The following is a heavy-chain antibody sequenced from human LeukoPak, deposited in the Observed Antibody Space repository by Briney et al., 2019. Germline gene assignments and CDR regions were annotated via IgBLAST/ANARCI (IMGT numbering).Heavy chain of an antibody. D-gene: IGHD3/OR15-3a*01. Sequence: SETLSLTCTVSDGSISTYFWSWIRQPPGKGLEWIGNIYYSGRTDYNPSPKSRATISVDTSKNQFSLRLTSVTAADTAVYYCARQTGSGLFILPGGQGTLVTVSS. CDR3: ARQTGSGLFILP. J-gene: IGHJ4*02. V-gene: IGHV4-59*08. CDR1: DGSISTYF. CDR2: IYYSGRT.